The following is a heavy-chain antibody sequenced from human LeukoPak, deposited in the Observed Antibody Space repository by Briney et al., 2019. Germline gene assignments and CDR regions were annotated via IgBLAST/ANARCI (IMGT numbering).Heavy chain of an antibody. CDR2: ISSSGSTI. D-gene: IGHD3-10*01. Sequence: GGSLRLSCAASGFTFSSYEMNWIRQAPGKGLEWVSYISSSGSTIYYADSVKGRFTISRDNAKNSLYLQMNSLRAEDTAVYYCAREGTNYYGSGSFDYWGQGTLVTVSS. CDR1: GFTFSSYE. V-gene: IGHV3-48*03. CDR3: AREGTNYYGSGSFDY. J-gene: IGHJ4*02.